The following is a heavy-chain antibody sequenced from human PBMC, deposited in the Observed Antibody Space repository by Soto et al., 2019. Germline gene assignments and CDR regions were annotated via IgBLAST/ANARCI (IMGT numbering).Heavy chain of an antibody. CDR3: AKSPEPYSSGWYPYYYYGMDV. CDR1: GGTFSSYA. J-gene: IGHJ6*02. V-gene: IGHV1-69*13. CDR2: IIPIFGTA. D-gene: IGHD6-19*01. Sequence: ASVKVSCKASGGTFSSYAISWVRQAPGQGLEWMGGIIPIFGTANYAQKFQGRVTITADESTSTAYTELSSLRSEDTAVYYCAKSPEPYSSGWYPYYYYGMDVWGQGTTVTVSS.